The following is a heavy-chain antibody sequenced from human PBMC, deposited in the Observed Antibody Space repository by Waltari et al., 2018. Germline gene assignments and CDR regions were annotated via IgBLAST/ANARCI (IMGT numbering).Heavy chain of an antibody. V-gene: IGHV4-31*01. CDR3: ARSTYSNRLDY. D-gene: IGHD4-4*01. CDR2: IYYSGST. CDR1: GCSIRSGGSS. J-gene: IGHJ4*02. Sequence: QVQLQESGPGLVKPSQPLSLTCPLSGCSIRSGGSSWSWIRQHPGKGLEWIGYIYYSGSTYYNPSLKSLVTISVDTSKNQFSLKLSSVTAADTAVYYCARSTYSNRLDYWGQGTLVTVSS.